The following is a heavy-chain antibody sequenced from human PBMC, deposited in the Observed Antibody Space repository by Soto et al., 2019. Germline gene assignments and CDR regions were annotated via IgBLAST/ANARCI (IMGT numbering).Heavy chain of an antibody. Sequence: DVQLLESGGDLVQPGGSLRLSCIASGFTFRSYAMAWVRQAPGEDLEWVSAIGTSGTPTLYADSVKSRFSISRDDSRNTVSLQMNSLGVEDTATYYCTRILWSSRRDALDFWGQGTTVTVSS. D-gene: IGHD2-21*01. CDR2: IGTSGTPT. V-gene: IGHV3-23*01. CDR3: TRILWSSRRDALDF. J-gene: IGHJ6*02. CDR1: GFTFRSYA.